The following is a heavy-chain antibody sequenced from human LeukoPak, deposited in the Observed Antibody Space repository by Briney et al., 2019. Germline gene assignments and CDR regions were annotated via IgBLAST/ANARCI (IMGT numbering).Heavy chain of an antibody. CDR1: GFTFSSYD. D-gene: IGHD3-22*01. J-gene: IGHJ3*02. CDR2: IGTAGDT. Sequence: GGSLRLSCAASGFTFSSYDMHWVRQATGKGLEWVSAIGTAGDTYYADSVKGRFTISRDNSKNTLYLQMNSLRAEDTAVYYCAKAITMIVVVSAFDIWGQGTMVTVSS. CDR3: AKAITMIVVVSAFDI. V-gene: IGHV3-13*01.